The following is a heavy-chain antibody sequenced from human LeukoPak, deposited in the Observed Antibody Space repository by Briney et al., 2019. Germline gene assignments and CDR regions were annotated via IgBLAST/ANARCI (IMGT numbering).Heavy chain of an antibody. Sequence: GGSLRLSCAASGLTVSSNYMSWVRQAPGKGLEWVSVIYSGGSTYYADSVKGRFTISRDNSKNTLYLQMNSLRAEDTAVYYCAREGGRDALDIWGQGTMVTVSS. V-gene: IGHV3-53*01. CDR3: AREGGRDALDI. CDR2: IYSGGST. J-gene: IGHJ3*02. D-gene: IGHD2-15*01. CDR1: GLTVSSNY.